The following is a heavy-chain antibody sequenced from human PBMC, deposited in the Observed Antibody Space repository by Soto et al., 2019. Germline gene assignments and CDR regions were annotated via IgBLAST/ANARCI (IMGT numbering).Heavy chain of an antibody. D-gene: IGHD6-19*01. CDR2: ISWNSGSI. V-gene: IGHV3-9*01. CDR3: AKSHTTSGWYVTTDY. Sequence: GGSLRLSCAASGFTFGDYAMQWVRQAPGKGLEWVSAISWNSGSIDYADSVKGRFTISRDNTKNSLYLQMNSLRAEDTALYYCAKSHTTSGWYVTTDYWGQGTRVTVSS. J-gene: IGHJ4*02. CDR1: GFTFGDYA.